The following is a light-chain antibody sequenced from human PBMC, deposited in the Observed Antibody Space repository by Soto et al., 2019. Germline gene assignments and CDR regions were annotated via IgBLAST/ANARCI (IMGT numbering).Light chain of an antibody. CDR3: HQYNTGLRT. V-gene: IGKV3-15*01. J-gene: IGKJ1*01. CDR1: LNVATN. CDR2: GAS. Sequence: TVMTQSPATLSMSPVDRAALSCRASLNVATNMAWYQQKPGQAPRLLIYGASIRATGVPARFTGSGSGTEFTLTINNLQSEDFAVYYCHQYNTGLRTFGRGTRVEV.